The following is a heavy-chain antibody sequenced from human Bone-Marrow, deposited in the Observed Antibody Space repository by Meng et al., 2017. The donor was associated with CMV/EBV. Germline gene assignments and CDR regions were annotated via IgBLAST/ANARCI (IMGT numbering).Heavy chain of an antibody. D-gene: IGHD3-22*01. CDR2: IGTAGDT. V-gene: IGHV3-13*01. CDR1: GFTFSSYD. J-gene: IGHJ4*02. Sequence: GGSLRLSCAASGFTFSSYDMHWVRQATGKGLEWVSAIGTAGDTYYPGSVKGRFTISRENAKNSLYLQMNSLRAGDTAVYYCARAGRDYYDSTYAYWGQGTRVTGSS. CDR3: ARAGRDYYDSTYAY.